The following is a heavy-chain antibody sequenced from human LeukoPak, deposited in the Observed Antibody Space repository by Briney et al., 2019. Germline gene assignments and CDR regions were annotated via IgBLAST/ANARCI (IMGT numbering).Heavy chain of an antibody. Sequence: GGSLRLSCAASGFTFSSYAMSWVRQAPGKGLEWVSAISGSGGSTYYADSVKGRFTISRDNSKNTLYLQMNSLRAEDTALYYCAKDKGSSGWYEAFDIWGQGTMVTVSS. CDR3: AKDKGSSGWYEAFDI. CDR1: GFTFSSYA. CDR2: ISGSGGST. J-gene: IGHJ3*02. D-gene: IGHD6-19*01. V-gene: IGHV3-23*01.